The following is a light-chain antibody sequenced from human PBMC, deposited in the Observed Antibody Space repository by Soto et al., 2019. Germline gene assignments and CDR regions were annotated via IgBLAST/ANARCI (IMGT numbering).Light chain of an antibody. V-gene: IGKV3-15*01. Sequence: EIVMTQSPATLSVSPGERATLSCRASQSVSSNLAWYQQKPGQAPRLLIYGASTRATGIPARFSGSGSGTEFTLTISSLQSEDCAVYYLQQYNNWPPWTVGQGTKVEIK. J-gene: IGKJ1*01. CDR2: GAS. CDR1: QSVSSN. CDR3: QQYNNWPPWT.